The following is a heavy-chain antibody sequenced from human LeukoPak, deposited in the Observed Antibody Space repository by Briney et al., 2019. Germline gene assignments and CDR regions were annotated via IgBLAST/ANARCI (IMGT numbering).Heavy chain of an antibody. J-gene: IGHJ3*02. CDR2: IRSKADGGTT. Sequence: GGSLRLSCTASGFTFGDYAMTWFRQAPGKELEWVGFIRSKADGGTTENAASVKGRFTISRDDSKRIAYLQMNSLKTEDTAVYYCTRDRTGDRTDAFDIWGQGTTVTVSS. CDR3: TRDRTGDRTDAFDI. V-gene: IGHV3-49*03. CDR1: GFTFGDYA. D-gene: IGHD7-27*01.